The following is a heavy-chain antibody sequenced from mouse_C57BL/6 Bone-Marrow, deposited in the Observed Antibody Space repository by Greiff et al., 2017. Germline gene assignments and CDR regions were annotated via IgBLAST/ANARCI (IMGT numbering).Heavy chain of an antibody. D-gene: IGHD1-1*01. CDR2: IDPENGDT. V-gene: IGHV14-4*01. J-gene: IGHJ2*01. CDR3: TTGGSSYY. Sequence: VQLQQSGAELVRPGASVKLSCTASGFNIKDDYMHWVKQRPEQGLEWIGWIDPENGDTEYASKFQGKATITADKSSNTAYLQLSSLTSEDTAVYSCTTGGSSYYWGQGTTLTVSS. CDR1: GFNIKDDY.